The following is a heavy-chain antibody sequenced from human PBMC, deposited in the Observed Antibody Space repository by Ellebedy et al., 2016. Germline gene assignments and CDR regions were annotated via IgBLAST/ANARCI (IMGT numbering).Heavy chain of an antibody. V-gene: IGHV3-7*01. CDR1: GFTFSSYW. CDR3: ARALAPGGGYYVRRVYFDK. J-gene: IGHJ4*02. Sequence: GGSLRLSCAASGFTFSSYWMSWVRQAPGKGLECVANIKLDGSERHYVDSVNGRFTISRDNAKNLVSLQMKRLRVDDTAVYYCARALAPGGGYYVRRVYFDKWGQGILVTVSS. D-gene: IGHD3-22*01. CDR2: IKLDGSER.